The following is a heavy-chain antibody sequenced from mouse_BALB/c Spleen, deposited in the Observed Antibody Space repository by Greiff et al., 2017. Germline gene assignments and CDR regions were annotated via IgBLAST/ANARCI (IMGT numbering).Heavy chain of an antibody. CDR1: GYTFTSYW. CDR2: IYPGDGDT. V-gene: IGHV1-87*01. Sequence: QVQLQQSGAELARPGASVKLSCKASGYTFTSYWMQWVKQRPGQGLEWIGAIYPGDGDTRYTQKFKGKATLTADKSSSTAYMQLSSLASEDSAVYYCAREPDYAMDYWGQGTSVTVSS. CDR3: AREPDYAMDY. J-gene: IGHJ4*01.